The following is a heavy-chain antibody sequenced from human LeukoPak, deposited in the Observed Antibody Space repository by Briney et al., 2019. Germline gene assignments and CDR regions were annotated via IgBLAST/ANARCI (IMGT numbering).Heavy chain of an antibody. V-gene: IGHV3-30-3*01. J-gene: IGHJ5*02. CDR2: ISYDGSNK. D-gene: IGHD3-10*01. CDR3: ARDGNGFTMVRGVISNWFDP. Sequence: GGSLRLSCAASGFTVSSNHMSWFRQAPGKGLEWVAVISYDGSNKYYADSVKGRFTISRDNSKNTLYLQMNSLRAEDTAVYYCARDGNGFTMVRGVISNWFDPWGQGNPGHRLL. CDR1: GFTVSSNH.